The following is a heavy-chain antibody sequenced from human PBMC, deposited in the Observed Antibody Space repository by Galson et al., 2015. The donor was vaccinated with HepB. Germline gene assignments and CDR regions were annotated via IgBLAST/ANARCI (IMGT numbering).Heavy chain of an antibody. D-gene: IGHD6-19*01. J-gene: IGHJ4*02. Sequence: SEALSLTCTVSGDSFREYNYYWGWIRQPPGKGLEWIGNVHYNGNTAHSPSLSSRITISVDTSKNQFSLKLSSVTAADTALYYCARVSLVTSGLYPDFFDYWGLGTLVTVSS. CDR1: GDSFREYNYY. V-gene: IGHV4-39*07. CDR2: VHYNGNT. CDR3: ARVSLVTSGLYPDFFDY.